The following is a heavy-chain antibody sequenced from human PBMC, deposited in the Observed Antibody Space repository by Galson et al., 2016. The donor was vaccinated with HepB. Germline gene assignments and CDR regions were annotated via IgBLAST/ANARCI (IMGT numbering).Heavy chain of an antibody. Sequence: AASGFTLSRYWVHWVRQAPGKGLVWVSRINGDGSYTSYADSVKGRFTISRDNAKNTLSLQMHSLRAEDTAVYYCARGTVDKPGMDVWGQGTTVTVSS. V-gene: IGHV3-74*01. J-gene: IGHJ6*02. CDR2: INGDGSYT. CDR1: GFTLSRYW. D-gene: IGHD1-1*01. CDR3: ARGTVDKPGMDV.